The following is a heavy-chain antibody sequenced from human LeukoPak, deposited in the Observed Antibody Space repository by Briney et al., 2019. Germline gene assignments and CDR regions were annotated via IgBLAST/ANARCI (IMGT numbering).Heavy chain of an antibody. CDR2: ISSSGSTI. CDR3: ARARSALL. V-gene: IGHV3-48*02. J-gene: IGHJ3*01. Sequence: HPGGSLRLSCAASGFTFSSYSMTWVRQAPGKGLEWVSYISSSGSTIYYADSVKGRFTVSRDNAKNSLYLQTNSLRDEDTAVYYCARARSALLWGQGTMVTVSS. CDR1: GFTFSSYS.